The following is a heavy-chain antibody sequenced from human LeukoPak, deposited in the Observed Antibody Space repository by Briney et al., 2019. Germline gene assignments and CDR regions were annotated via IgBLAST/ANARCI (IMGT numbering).Heavy chain of an antibody. CDR3: ARGARGDNSGYPILDY. V-gene: IGHV1-69*05. D-gene: IGHD3-22*01. CDR1: GGTFSSYA. CDR2: IIPIFGTA. J-gene: IGHJ4*02. Sequence: GSSVKVSCKASGGTFSSYAISWVRQAPGQGLEWMGGIIPIFGTANYAQKFQGRVTITTDESTSTAYMELSSLRSEDTAVYYCARGARGDNSGYPILDYWGQGTLVTVSS.